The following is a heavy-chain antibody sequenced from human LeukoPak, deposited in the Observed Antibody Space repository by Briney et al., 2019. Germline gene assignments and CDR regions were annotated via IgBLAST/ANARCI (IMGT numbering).Heavy chain of an antibody. J-gene: IGHJ3*02. CDR2: ISTSSIYI. Sequence: SGGSLRLSCAASGFTFSSYSMNWVRQAPGKGLEWVSSISTSSIYIYYADSVKGRFTISRDNAKKSVHLQMNSLRAEDTAVYYCARSRLSGINDAFDIWGQGTMVTVSS. V-gene: IGHV3-21*04. D-gene: IGHD3-3*01. CDR3: ARSRLSGINDAFDI. CDR1: GFTFSSYS.